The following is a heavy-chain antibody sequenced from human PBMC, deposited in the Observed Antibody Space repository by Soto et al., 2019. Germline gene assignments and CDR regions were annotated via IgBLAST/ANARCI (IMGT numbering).Heavy chain of an antibody. D-gene: IGHD3-22*01. V-gene: IGHV3-11*01. CDR1: GFTFSDYY. Sequence: PGGSLRLSCAASGFTFSDYYMSWIRQAPGKGLEWVSYISSSGSTIYYADSVKGRFTISRDNAKNSLYLQMNSLRAEDTAVYYCARDKALAHYYDSSGYYRFDYWGQGT. J-gene: IGHJ4*02. CDR3: ARDKALAHYYDSSGYYRFDY. CDR2: ISSSGSTI.